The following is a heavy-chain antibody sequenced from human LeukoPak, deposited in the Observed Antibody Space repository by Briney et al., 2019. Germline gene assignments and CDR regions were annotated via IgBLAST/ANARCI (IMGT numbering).Heavy chain of an antibody. CDR3: ARRTGYLNYYYYYYMDV. CDR1: GGFISSHY. J-gene: IGHJ6*03. Sequence: PSETLSLTCTVSGGFISSHYWSWIRQPPGKGLEWIGYIYYSGSTNYNPSLKSRVTISVDTSRNQFSLKLSSVTAADSAVYYCARRTGYLNYYYYYYMDVWGNGTTVTVSS. V-gene: IGHV4-59*11. D-gene: IGHD3/OR15-3a*01. CDR2: IYYSGST.